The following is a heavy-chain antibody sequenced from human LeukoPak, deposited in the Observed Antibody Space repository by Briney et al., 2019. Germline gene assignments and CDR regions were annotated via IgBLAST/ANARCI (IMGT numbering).Heavy chain of an antibody. CDR1: GYTLTELS. V-gene: IGHV1-24*01. CDR3: ATYYDFWSGYYSSRSFDY. Sequence: GASVKVSCXVSGYTLTELSMHWVRQAPGKGLEWMGGFDPEDGETIYAQKFQGRVTMIEDTSTDTAYMELSSLRSEDTAVYYCATYYDFWSGYYSSRSFDYWGQGTLVTVSS. D-gene: IGHD3-3*01. CDR2: FDPEDGET. J-gene: IGHJ4*02.